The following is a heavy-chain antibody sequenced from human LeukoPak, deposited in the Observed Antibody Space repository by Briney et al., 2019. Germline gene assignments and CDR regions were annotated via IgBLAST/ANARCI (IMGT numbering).Heavy chain of an antibody. Sequence: GGSLRLSCAASGFTFSNKMNWVRRAPGKGLEWVSYIISSGSTIYYSDSVKGRYTISSDNAKNSLYLQMNSLRAEDTAVYYCAELGITMIGGVWGKGTTVTISS. V-gene: IGHV3-48*03. J-gene: IGHJ6*04. CDR3: AELGITMIGGV. CDR2: IISSGSTI. CDR1: GFTFSNK. D-gene: IGHD3-10*02.